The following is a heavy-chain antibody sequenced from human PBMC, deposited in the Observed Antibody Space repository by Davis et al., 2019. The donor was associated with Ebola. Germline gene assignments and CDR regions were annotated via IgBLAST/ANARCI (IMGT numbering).Heavy chain of an antibody. CDR2: LYHGGSS. CDR1: GYSIRSGYY. J-gene: IGHJ4*02. Sequence: SQTLSLTCAVSGYSIRSGYYWGWIRQPPGKGLEWIGSLYHGGSSYYNPSLKSRVTISVDTSKNQFSLKLSSVTAADTAVYYCARTSRIAVAGPAFYYFDYWGQGTLVTVSS. V-gene: IGHV4-38-2*01. D-gene: IGHD6-19*01. CDR3: ARTSRIAVAGPAFYYFDY.